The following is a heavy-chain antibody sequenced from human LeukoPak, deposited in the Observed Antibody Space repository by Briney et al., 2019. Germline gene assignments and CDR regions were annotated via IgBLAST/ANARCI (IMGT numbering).Heavy chain of an antibody. J-gene: IGHJ4*02. D-gene: IGHD1-26*01. CDR1: GFTFSTYD. V-gene: IGHV3-23*01. CDR2: ISGSGGRT. CDR3: AKERLGGSYSWDFDY. Sequence: PGGSLRLSCAASGFTFSTYDMSWVRQAPGKGLEWVSAISGSGGRTYYADSVKGRFTISRDNSKNTLFLQMNSLRAEDTAVYYCAKERLGGSYSWDFDYGGQGTLVTVSS.